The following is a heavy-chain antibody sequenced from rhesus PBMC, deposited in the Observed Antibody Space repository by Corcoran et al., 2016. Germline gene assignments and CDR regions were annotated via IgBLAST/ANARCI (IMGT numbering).Heavy chain of an antibody. CDR2: IHGDRGCT. J-gene: IGHJ4*01. D-gene: IGHD1-38*01. Sequence: QVQLQESGPGLLKPSETLSLTCTVSGGSISSKFWSWIRQSPVKGLEWIGYIHGDRGCTSYHPSLEFRVTVSRGTSKNQFSRRWISVTAADTAVYYCARYLTWTLDYWGQGVMVTVTS. CDR3: ARYLTWTLDY. V-gene: IGHV4-147*01. CDR1: GGSISSKF.